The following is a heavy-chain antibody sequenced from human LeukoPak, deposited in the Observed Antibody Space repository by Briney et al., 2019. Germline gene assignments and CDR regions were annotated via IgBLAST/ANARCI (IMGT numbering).Heavy chain of an antibody. CDR2: ISSSGSTI. CDR1: GFTFSDYY. V-gene: IGHV3-11*01. CDR3: ARDRLAPHYYDSSGFFDY. Sequence: GGSLRLSCAASGFTFSDYYMGWIRQAPGKGLGWVSYISSSGSTIYYADSVKGRFTISRDNAKNSLYLQMNSLRAEDTAVYYCARDRLAPHYYDSSGFFDYWGQGTLVTVSS. J-gene: IGHJ4*02. D-gene: IGHD3-22*01.